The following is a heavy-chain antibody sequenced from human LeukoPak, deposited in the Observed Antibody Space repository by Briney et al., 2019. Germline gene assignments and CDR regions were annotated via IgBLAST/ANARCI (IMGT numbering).Heavy chain of an antibody. J-gene: IGHJ5*02. CDR2: IYNSGST. D-gene: IGHD5-18*01. CDR1: GGSISRNY. V-gene: IGHV4-59*12. Sequence: SETLSLTCTVSGGSISRNYWSWIRQPPGKGLEWIGYIYNSGSTNYNPSLKSRVTISVDTSKNQFSLKLSSVTAADTAVYYCARASSGCSYGYVWFDPWGQGTLVTVSS. CDR3: ARASSGCSYGYVWFDP.